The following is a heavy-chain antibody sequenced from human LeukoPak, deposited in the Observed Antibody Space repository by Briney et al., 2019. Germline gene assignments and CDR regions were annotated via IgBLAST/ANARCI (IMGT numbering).Heavy chain of an antibody. D-gene: IGHD6-19*01. J-gene: IGHJ4*02. CDR2: ISYDGSNK. Sequence: PGGSLRLSCAASGFTFSSYGMHWVRQAPGKGLEWVAVISYDGSNKYYADSVRGRFTISRDNSKNTLYLQMNSLRAEDTAVYYCAKPYSSGWSPNDYWGQGTLVTVSS. CDR1: GFTFSSYG. CDR3: AKPYSSGWSPNDY. V-gene: IGHV3-30*18.